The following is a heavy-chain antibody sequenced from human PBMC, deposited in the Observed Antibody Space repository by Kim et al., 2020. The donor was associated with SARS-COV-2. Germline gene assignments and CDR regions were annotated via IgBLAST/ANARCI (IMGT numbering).Heavy chain of an antibody. CDR3: ARAPGSGSYYVLQH. CDR2: ISSSSSYI. CDR1: GFTFSSYS. V-gene: IGHV3-21*01. D-gene: IGHD1-26*01. J-gene: IGHJ1*01. Sequence: GGSLRLSCAASGFTFSSYSMNWVRQAPGKGLEWVSSISSSSSYIYYADSVKGRFTISRDNAKNSLYLQMNSLRAEDTAVYYCARAPGSGSYYVLQHWGQGTLVTVSS.